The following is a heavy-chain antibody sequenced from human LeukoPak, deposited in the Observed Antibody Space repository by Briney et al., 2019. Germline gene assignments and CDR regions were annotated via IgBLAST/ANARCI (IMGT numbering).Heavy chain of an antibody. CDR3: ARENQIVATVPMDV. J-gene: IGHJ6*03. CDR1: GGSLTGNL. Sequence: SETLSLTCAVPGGSLTGNLWSWVRQPPGKGLEWLGEINHSGTTNYDPSLKSRVTISVDTSNNHFSLKMTSVTAADTAVYYCARENQIVATVPMDVWGEGTTVIVSS. D-gene: IGHD5-12*01. CDR2: INHSGTT. V-gene: IGHV4-34*01.